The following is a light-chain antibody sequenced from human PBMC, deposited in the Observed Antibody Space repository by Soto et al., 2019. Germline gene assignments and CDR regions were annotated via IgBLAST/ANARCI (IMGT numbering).Light chain of an antibody. V-gene: IGKV3-11*01. J-gene: IGKJ4*01. CDR3: QQRTNWPLT. CDR2: DAS. Sequence: EIVLTQSPATLSLYPGERATLFCRASQTISYYLAWYQQKPGQAPRLLIYDASNRAAGIPARFSGSGSGTDFILTISSLEPEDLAVYYCQQRTNWPLTFGGGTKVEIK. CDR1: QTISYY.